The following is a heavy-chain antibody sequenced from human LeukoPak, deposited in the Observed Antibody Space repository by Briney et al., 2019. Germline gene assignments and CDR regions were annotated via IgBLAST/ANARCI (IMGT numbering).Heavy chain of an antibody. V-gene: IGHV3-30-3*01. J-gene: IGHJ6*02. Sequence: GGSLRLSCAASGFTFSSYAMHWVRQAPGKGLEWVAVISYDGSNKYYADSAKGRFTISRDNSKNTLYLQMNSLRAEDTAVYYCARDSNEVVVVAATTYYYYGMDVWGQGTTVTVSS. CDR2: ISYDGSNK. CDR1: GFTFSSYA. CDR3: ARDSNEVVVVAATTYYYYGMDV. D-gene: IGHD2-15*01.